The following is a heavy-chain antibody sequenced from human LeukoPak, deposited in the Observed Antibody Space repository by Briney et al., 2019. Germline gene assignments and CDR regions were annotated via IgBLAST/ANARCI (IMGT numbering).Heavy chain of an antibody. Sequence: GGSLRLSCAASGFTFSNNGMHWVRQAPGKGLEWVAYIRYDGGNKYYADSVKGRFTISRDNSKNTLYLQMNSLRAEDTAVYYCANQDYYGSGSYLTDGMDVWGQGTTVTVSS. D-gene: IGHD3-10*01. CDR3: ANQDYYGSGSYLTDGMDV. CDR2: IRYDGGNK. J-gene: IGHJ6*02. V-gene: IGHV3-30*02. CDR1: GFTFSNNG.